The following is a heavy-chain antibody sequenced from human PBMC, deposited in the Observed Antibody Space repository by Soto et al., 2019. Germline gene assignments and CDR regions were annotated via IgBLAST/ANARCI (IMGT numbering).Heavy chain of an antibody. D-gene: IGHD3-9*01. V-gene: IGHV1-18*01. CDR1: GYTFTSYG. CDR3: ARGYYDILTGYYTIHDY. CDR2: ISAYNGNT. Sequence: ASVKVSCKASGYTFTSYGISWVRQAPGQGLEWMGWISAYNGNTNYAQNVQGRVTMTTDTSTSTAYMELRSLRSDDTAVYYCARGYYDILTGYYTIHDYWGQGTLVTVSS. J-gene: IGHJ4*02.